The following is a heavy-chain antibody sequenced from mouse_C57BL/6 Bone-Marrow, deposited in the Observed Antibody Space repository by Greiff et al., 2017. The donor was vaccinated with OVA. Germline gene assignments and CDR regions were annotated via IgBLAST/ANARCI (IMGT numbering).Heavy chain of an antibody. V-gene: IGHV1-55*01. J-gene: IGHJ3*01. CDR1: GYTFTSYW. CDR3: ASRAY. CDR2: IYPGSGST. Sequence: QVQLKQPGAELVKPGASVNIHCNSSGYTFTSYWITWVKQRPGQGLEWIGDIYPGSGSTNYNEKFKSKATLTVDTSASTAYMQLSSLTSEDSAVYYCASRAYWGQGTLVTVSA.